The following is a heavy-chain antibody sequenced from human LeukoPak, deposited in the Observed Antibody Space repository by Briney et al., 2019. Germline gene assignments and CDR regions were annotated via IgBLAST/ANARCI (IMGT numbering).Heavy chain of an antibody. V-gene: IGHV4-4*02. D-gene: IGHD2-21*01. J-gene: IGHJ3*02. CDR3: ARVTIGEDRAFDI. CDR1: GGSISSSYW. Sequence: SETLSLTCAVSGGSISSSYWWTWVRQPPGRGLEWIGEIYHSGSTNYNPSLKSRVTISVDKSRNQFSLKLSSVTAADTAVYYCARVTIGEDRAFDIWGQGTMVTVSS. CDR2: IYHSGST.